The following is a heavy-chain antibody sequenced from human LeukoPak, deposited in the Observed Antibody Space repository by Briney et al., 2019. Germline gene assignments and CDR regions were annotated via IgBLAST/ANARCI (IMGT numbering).Heavy chain of an antibody. CDR3: ARAVSASPYYYYMDV. CDR1: GFTFSSYS. J-gene: IGHJ6*03. V-gene: IGHV3-48*01. Sequence: PWGSLRLSCAASGFTFSSYSMNWVRQAPGKGLEWVSYISSSSSTIYYADSVKGRFTISRDNAKNSLYLQMNSLRAEDTAVYYCARAVSASPYYYYMDVWGKGTTVTVSS. CDR2: ISSSSSTI.